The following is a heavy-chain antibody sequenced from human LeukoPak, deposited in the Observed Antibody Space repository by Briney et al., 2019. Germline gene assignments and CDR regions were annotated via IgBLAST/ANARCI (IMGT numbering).Heavy chain of an antibody. CDR3: AKGQYYDSSGYFPL. Sequence: GRSLRLSCAASGFTFSSYAMHWVRQAPGKGLEWVAVISYDGSNKYYADSVKGRFTISRDNSKNTLYLQMNSLRAEDTAVYYCAKGQYYDSSGYFPLWGQGTLVTVSS. CDR2: ISYDGSNK. D-gene: IGHD3-22*01. V-gene: IGHV3-30*04. CDR1: GFTFSSYA. J-gene: IGHJ4*02.